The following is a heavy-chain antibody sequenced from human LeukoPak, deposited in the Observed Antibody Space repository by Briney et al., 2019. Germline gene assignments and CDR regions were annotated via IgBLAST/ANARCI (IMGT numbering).Heavy chain of an antibody. CDR1: GFIFSTYG. CDR2: ISYDGGNK. CDR3: AKNSGTYNWNDPHDY. V-gene: IGHV3-30*18. J-gene: IGHJ4*02. D-gene: IGHD1-20*01. Sequence: GRSLRLSCAASGFIFSTYGMHWVRQAPGKGLEWVAVISYDGGNKYYAESVKGRFTTSRDNSKNTLYLQMNSLRAEDTAVYYCAKNSGTYNWNDPHDYWGQGTLVTVSS.